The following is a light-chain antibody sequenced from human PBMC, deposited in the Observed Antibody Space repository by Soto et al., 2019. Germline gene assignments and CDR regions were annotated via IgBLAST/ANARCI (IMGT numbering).Light chain of an antibody. J-gene: IGKJ1*01. Sequence: DVQMTQSPSTLSASVGDRVTVTCRASGGISRWLAWYQQKPGKAPNLLVYDASILESGVPSRFSGSGSGIEFTLTISRLQPDAYETYYCQQYNSFPWTFGQGTKVDIK. V-gene: IGKV1-5*01. CDR3: QQYNSFPWT. CDR1: GGISRW. CDR2: DAS.